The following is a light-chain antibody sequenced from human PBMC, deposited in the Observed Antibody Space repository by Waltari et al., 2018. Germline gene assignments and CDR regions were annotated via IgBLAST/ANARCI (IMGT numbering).Light chain of an antibody. J-gene: IGKJ1*01. CDR3: HQYYTSLWT. CDR2: WAS. Sequence: DIVMTQSPDSLAVSLGERATINCKSSPSVLSSSNNKNYLAWYQQKPGQPPKLLIYWASSRESGVPDRFSGSGSGTDFTLTISSLQAEDLAVYYCHQYYTSLWTFGQGTKVEIK. V-gene: IGKV4-1*01. CDR1: PSVLSSSNNKNY.